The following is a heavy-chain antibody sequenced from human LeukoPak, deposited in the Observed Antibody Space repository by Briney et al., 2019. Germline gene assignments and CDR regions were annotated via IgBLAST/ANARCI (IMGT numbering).Heavy chain of an antibody. V-gene: IGHV3-30*02. D-gene: IGHD3-10*01. CDR1: GFTFSSYG. Sequence: GGSLRLSCAASGFTFSSYGMHWVRQAPGKGLEWVAFIRYDGSNKYYADSVKGRFTISRDNSKNTLYLQMNSLRAEDTAVYYCAKTYHYGSGSYPYFDYWGQGTLVTVSS. CDR2: IRYDGSNK. J-gene: IGHJ4*02. CDR3: AKTYHYGSGSYPYFDY.